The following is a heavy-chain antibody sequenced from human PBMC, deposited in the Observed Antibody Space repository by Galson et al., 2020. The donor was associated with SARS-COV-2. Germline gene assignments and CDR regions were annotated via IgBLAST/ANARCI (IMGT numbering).Heavy chain of an antibody. V-gene: IGHV3-30*01. Sequence: GESLKISCAASGFTFSSYAMHWVRQAPGKGLEWVAVISYDGRNKYYADSVKGRFTISRDNSKNTLYLQMNSLRAEDKAVYYCARDLVIYPIDYWGQGTLVTVSS. CDR2: ISYDGRNK. D-gene: IGHD3-22*01. J-gene: IGHJ4*02. CDR3: ARDLVIYPIDY. CDR1: GFTFSSYA.